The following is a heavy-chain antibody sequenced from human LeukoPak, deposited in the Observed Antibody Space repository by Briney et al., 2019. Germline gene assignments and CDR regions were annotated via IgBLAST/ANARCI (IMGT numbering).Heavy chain of an antibody. CDR1: GGTFSSYA. V-gene: IGHV1-69*04. D-gene: IGHD2-2*01. Sequence: SVKVSCKASGGTFSSYAISWVRQAPGQGLEWMGRIIPIFGIANYAQKFQGRVTITADKSTGTAYMELSSLRSEDTAVYYCASLGSSKEWRESFDYWGQGTLVTVSS. CDR2: IIPIFGIA. J-gene: IGHJ4*02. CDR3: ASLGSSKEWRESFDY.